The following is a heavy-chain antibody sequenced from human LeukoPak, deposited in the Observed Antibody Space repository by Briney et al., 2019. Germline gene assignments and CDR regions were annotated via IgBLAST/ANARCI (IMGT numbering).Heavy chain of an antibody. J-gene: IGHJ6*02. CDR3: ARDQDDYGDYLSAYYYYGMDV. CDR1: GGSFSGYY. CDR2: INHSGST. D-gene: IGHD4-17*01. V-gene: IGHV4-34*01. Sequence: SETLSLTCAVYGGSFSGYYWSWIRQPPGKGLEWIGEINHSGSTNYNPSLKSRVTISVDTSKNQFSLKLSSVTAADTAVYYCARDQDDYGDYLSAYYYYGMDVWGQGTTVTVSS.